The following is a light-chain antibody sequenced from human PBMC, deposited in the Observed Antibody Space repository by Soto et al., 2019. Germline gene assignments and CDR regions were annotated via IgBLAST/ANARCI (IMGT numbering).Light chain of an antibody. CDR3: QQYKSYLRT. CDR2: DAS. V-gene: IGKV1-5*01. J-gene: IGKJ1*01. CDR1: QSVRSW. Sequence: DIQMTQSPATLSASVGDRVTITCRASQSVRSWLAWYQQKPGTAPKLLIFDASRLESGVPSRFSGSASGTEITLTISSLQPDDFATYYCQQYKSYLRTFGQGTKVDIK.